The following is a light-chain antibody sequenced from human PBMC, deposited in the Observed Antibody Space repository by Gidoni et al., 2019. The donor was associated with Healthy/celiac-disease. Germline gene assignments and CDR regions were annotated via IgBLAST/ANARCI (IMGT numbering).Light chain of an antibody. J-gene: IGKJ4*01. CDR2: DAS. CDR3: QQYYNLPLT. V-gene: IGKV1-33*01. Sequence: DIQMTQSPSSLSASVGDRVTITCQASQDISNYLNWYQQKPGKAPKLLIYDASNLETGVPSRFSGSGSGTDFTFTISSLQPEDIATYSCQQYYNLPLTFGGGTKVEIK. CDR1: QDISNY.